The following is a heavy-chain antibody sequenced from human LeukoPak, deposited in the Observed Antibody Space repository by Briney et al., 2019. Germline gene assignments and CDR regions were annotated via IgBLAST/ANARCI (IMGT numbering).Heavy chain of an antibody. CDR2: ISSSGTPK. CDR3: ANLDTAMWGGFDY. Sequence: PGGSLRLSCGASGFIFSDYYMSWIRQAPGKGLEWISYISSSGTPKYYADSVKGRFTISRDNAKKSLFLQMNSLRDEDTAVYYCANLDTAMWGGFDYWGQGSLVTVSS. CDR1: GFIFSDYY. D-gene: IGHD5-18*01. J-gene: IGHJ4*02. V-gene: IGHV3-11*01.